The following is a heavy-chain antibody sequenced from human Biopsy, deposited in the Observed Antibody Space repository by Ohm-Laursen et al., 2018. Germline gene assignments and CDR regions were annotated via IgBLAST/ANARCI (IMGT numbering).Heavy chain of an antibody. CDR2: IFYSGII. Sequence: SDTLSLTCTVSGGAVSSNTHYWAWIRQPPGKGLEWIGSIFYSGIIYYNPSLKSRVSISVDTSKNQFSRNLNSVTAADTAVYYCARHPTGFWFDPWGQGTLVIVSS. CDR1: GGAVSSNTHY. CDR3: ARHPTGFWFDP. J-gene: IGHJ5*02. V-gene: IGHV4-39*01.